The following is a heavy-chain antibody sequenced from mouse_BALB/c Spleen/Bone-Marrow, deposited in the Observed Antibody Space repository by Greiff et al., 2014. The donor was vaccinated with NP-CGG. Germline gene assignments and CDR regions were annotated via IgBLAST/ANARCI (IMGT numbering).Heavy chain of an antibody. CDR1: GYAFSNYW. CDR3: ARRDGSTYYYAMDY. Sequence: VQLQQSGAELVRPGSSVKISCKASGYAFSNYWMNWVKQRPGQGLEWIGQIYPGDGDTNYNGKFKGKATLTADKSSSTAYMQLSSLTSEDSAVYVCARRDGSTYYYAMDYWGQGTSVTVSS. J-gene: IGHJ4*01. V-gene: IGHV1-80*01. CDR2: IYPGDGDT. D-gene: IGHD1-1*01.